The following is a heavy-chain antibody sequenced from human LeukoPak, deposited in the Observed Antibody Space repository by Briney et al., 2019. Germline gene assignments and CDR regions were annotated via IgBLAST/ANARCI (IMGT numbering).Heavy chain of an antibody. D-gene: IGHD1-26*01. V-gene: IGHV1-2*02. CDR1: GYTFSGYY. CDR3: ARGRRIIVGATNAGDFFDY. Sequence: ASVKVSCKASGYTFSGYYMHWVRQAPGQGLERMGWINPRGGTNYAQKFQGRVTMTRDTSISTAYMELTSLRSDDTAVYYCARGRRIIVGATNAGDFFDYWGQGTLVTVSS. CDR2: INPRGGT. J-gene: IGHJ4*02.